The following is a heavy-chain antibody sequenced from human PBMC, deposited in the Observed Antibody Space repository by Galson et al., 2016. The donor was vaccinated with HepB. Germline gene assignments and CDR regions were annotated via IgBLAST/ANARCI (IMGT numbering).Heavy chain of an antibody. CDR3: ARDYQYTLDY. D-gene: IGHD1-1*01. CDR1: GLTFSRFW. CDR2: INQDGSEK. V-gene: IGHV3-7*04. J-gene: IGHJ4*02. Sequence: SLRLSCAASGLTFSRFWMTWVRRAPGKGLEWVANINQDGSEKHYLDAVSGRFTTSRDNAKNSLYLQMHSLRAKDTAVYFCARDYQYTLDYWGQGTLVTVSS.